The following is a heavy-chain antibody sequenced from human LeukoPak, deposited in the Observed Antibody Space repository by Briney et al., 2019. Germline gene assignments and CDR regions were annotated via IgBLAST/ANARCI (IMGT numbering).Heavy chain of an antibody. J-gene: IGHJ4*02. CDR2: ISYDGSNK. Sequence: PGGSLRLSCAASGFTFSSYGMHWVRQAPGKGLEWVAVISYDGSNKYYADSVKGRFTISRDNSKNTLCLQMNSLRAEDTAVYYCAKPSTEYCSGGSCYYFDYWGQGTLVTVSS. D-gene: IGHD2-15*01. V-gene: IGHV3-30*18. CDR3: AKPSTEYCSGGSCYYFDY. CDR1: GFTFSSYG.